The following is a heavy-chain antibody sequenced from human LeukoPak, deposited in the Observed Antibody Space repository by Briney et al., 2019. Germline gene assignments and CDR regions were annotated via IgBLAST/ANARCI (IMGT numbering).Heavy chain of an antibody. J-gene: IGHJ4*02. CDR3: ARGSPETYYYGSGSYLRAYFDY. D-gene: IGHD3-10*01. CDR1: GGSFSGYH. V-gene: IGHV4-34*01. CDR2: INHSGST. Sequence: PSETLSLTCAVYGGSFSGYHWSWIRQPPGKGLEWIGEINHSGSTNYNPSLKSRVTISVDTSKNQFSLKLSSVTAADTAVYYCARGSPETYYYGSGSYLRAYFDYWGQGTLVTVSS.